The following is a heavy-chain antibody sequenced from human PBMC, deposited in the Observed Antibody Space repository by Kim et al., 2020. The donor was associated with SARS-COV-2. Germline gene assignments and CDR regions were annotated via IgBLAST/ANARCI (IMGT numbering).Heavy chain of an antibody. Sequence: GGSLRLSCAASGFTFSNAWMSWVRQAPGKGLEWVGRIKSKTDGGTTDYAAPVKGRFTISRDDTKNTLHLQMNSLKTEDTAVYYCTTELWFGDKDYWGQGTLVTVSS. CDR2: IKSKTDGGTT. CDR3: TTELWFGDKDY. D-gene: IGHD3-10*01. CDR1: GFTFSNAW. V-gene: IGHV3-15*01. J-gene: IGHJ4*02.